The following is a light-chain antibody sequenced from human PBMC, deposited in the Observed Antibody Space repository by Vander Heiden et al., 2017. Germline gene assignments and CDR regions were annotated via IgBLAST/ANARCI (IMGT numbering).Light chain of an antibody. J-gene: IGKJ1*01. CDR1: QGISSH. CDR2: AAS. V-gene: IGKV3-15*01. CDR3: QQYNNWPRT. Sequence: EIVMTQSPATLSVSPGERSTLPCRASQGISSHLAWYQQKPGHAPRLLISAASPRTTGIPAKFSGSGSGTELTRTISSLQSEDFAVYYCQQYNNWPRTFGQGTRVEIK.